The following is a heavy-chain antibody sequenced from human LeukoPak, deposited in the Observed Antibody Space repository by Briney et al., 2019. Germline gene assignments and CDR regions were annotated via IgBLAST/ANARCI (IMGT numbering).Heavy chain of an antibody. CDR3: ARIHKEYYYDSSGYSFDY. J-gene: IGHJ4*02. V-gene: IGHV1-8*01. Sequence: ASVKVSCKASGYTFTSYDINWVRQAPGQGLEWMGWMNPNSGNTAYAQKFQGRVTMTRNTSIGTAYMELSSLRSEDTAVYYCARIHKEYYYDSSGYSFDYWGQGTLVTVSS. D-gene: IGHD3-22*01. CDR2: MNPNSGNT. CDR1: GYTFTSYD.